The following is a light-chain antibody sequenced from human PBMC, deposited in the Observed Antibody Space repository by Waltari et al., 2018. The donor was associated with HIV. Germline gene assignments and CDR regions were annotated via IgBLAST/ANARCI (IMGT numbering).Light chain of an antibody. CDR3: LQHNNYPRT. J-gene: IGKJ1*01. CDR2: SAS. V-gene: IGKV3-20*01. Sequence: EIVLTQSPGTLSLSPGERATLSCRASQSVSSMYLAWYQQKPGQAPRLLIYSASSRATGIPDRFSGSGSGTDFTLTISRLEPEDFATYYCLQHNNYPRTFGQGTKVE. CDR1: QSVSSMY.